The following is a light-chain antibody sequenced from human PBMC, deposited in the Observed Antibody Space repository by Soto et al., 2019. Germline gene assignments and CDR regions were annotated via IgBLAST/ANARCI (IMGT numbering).Light chain of an antibody. CDR3: QQTYSTPWT. J-gene: IGKJ1*01. CDR1: QSISNY. CDR2: AAS. V-gene: IGKV1-39*01. Sequence: DIQMTQSPSSLSASVGDRVTITCRSSQSISNYLNWYQQKPGKAPKLLIYAASGLQGGVQSRFSGRGSGTDFTLSISNLKPEDFATYCCQQTYSTPWTFGQGTNVEIK.